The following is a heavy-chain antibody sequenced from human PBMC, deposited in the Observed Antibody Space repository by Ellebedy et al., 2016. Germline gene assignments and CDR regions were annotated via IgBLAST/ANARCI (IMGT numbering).Heavy chain of an antibody. CDR1: GGSVSGHP. J-gene: IGHJ3*02. CDR3: ARGNLFDI. CDR2: IYYSAST. Sequence: GSLRLXXSVSGGSVSGHPWSWIRQPPGKKLEWIGNIYYSASTYYNPSLKSRVTISVDTSKNQFSLNLTSVTAADTAAYYCARGNLFDIWGQGTIVTVSS. V-gene: IGHV4-59*02.